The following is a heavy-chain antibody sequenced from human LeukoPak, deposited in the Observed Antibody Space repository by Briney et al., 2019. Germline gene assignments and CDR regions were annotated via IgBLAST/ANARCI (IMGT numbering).Heavy chain of an antibody. CDR2: INAGNGNT. D-gene: IGHD1-14*01. J-gene: IGHJ6*02. Sequence: ASVKVSCTASGYTFTSYAIHWVRQAPGQRLEWMGWINAGNGNTKYSQKFQGRVTITRDTSASTAYMELSSLRSEDTAVYYCARGTPDLGMDVWGQGTTVTVSS. CDR1: GYTFTSYA. V-gene: IGHV1-3*01. CDR3: ARGTPDLGMDV.